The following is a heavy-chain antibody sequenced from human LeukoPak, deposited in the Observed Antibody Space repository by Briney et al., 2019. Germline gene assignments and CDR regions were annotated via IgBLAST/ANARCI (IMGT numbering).Heavy chain of an antibody. Sequence: GGSLRLSCAPSGFTFSDYYMSWIRQAPGKGLEWVSYISSSGSTIYYADSVKGRFTIARDNAKNSLYLQMNSLRAEDTAVYYCARNHYYDSSGSDYWGQGTLLTDCS. J-gene: IGHJ4*02. CDR1: GFTFSDYY. V-gene: IGHV3-11*01. CDR3: ARNHYYDSSGSDY. D-gene: IGHD3-22*01. CDR2: ISSSGSTI.